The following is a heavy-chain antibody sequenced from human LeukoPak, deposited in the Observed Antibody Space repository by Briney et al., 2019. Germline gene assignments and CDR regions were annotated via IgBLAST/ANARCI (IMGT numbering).Heavy chain of an antibody. V-gene: IGHV1-2*02. Sequence: ASVKVSCKASGYTFTGDYIHWVRQAPGQGLEWMGWINHNSGGTKFAQKFKGRFTMTRDTSISTTYMDLSSLRSDDTAVYYCARGGPKPIMGAADLWGQGTLVTVPS. CDR3: ARGGPKPIMGAADL. D-gene: IGHD1-26*01. J-gene: IGHJ5*02. CDR2: INHNSGGT. CDR1: GYTFTGDY.